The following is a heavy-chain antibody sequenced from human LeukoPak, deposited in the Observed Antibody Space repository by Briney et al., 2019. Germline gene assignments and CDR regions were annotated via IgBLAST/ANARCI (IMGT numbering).Heavy chain of an antibody. V-gene: IGHV4-31*03. CDR2: IFYSGST. J-gene: IGHJ3*02. CDR1: GGSIGSGGYY. D-gene: IGHD3-10*01. CDR3: ARDRRFGSGSYRWNAFDI. Sequence: SETLSLTCTVSGGSIGSGGYYWSWVRQHPGEGLEWIGVIFYSGSTYYNPSLKSRVTISVDTSKNQLSLKMRSVTAADTAVYYCARDRRFGSGSYRWNAFDIWGQGTMVTVSS.